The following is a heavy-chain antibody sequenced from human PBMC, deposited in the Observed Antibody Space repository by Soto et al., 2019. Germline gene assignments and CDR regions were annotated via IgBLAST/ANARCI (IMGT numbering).Heavy chain of an antibody. CDR1: GVTFSSYA. J-gene: IGHJ6*02. CDR2: VSNGGLDT. V-gene: IGHV3-21*01. CDR3: ARDNRLAVAGKYYYAIDV. D-gene: IGHD6-19*01. Sequence: PGGSLRLSCVASGVTFSSYAMSWVRQAPGKGLEWVSAVSNGGLDTNYADFVKGRFTISRDNAKNSLYLQMNSLRAEDTAVYYCARDNRLAVAGKYYYAIDVWGQGTTVTVSS.